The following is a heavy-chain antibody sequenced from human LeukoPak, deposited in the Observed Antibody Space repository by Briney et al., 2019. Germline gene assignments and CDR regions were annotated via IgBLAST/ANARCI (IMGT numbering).Heavy chain of an antibody. D-gene: IGHD2-2*01. CDR3: ARRYRSSTSCTLDY. Sequence: GGSLRLSCAASGFTFSTYEMNWVRQAPGRGLEWVSYISSGGSTTYYADSVKGRLTISRDNAKHSLYLQMNNLRGDDTAVYYCARRYRSSTSCTLDYWGQGTQVTVSS. CDR2: ISSGGSTT. J-gene: IGHJ4*02. CDR1: GFTFSTYE. V-gene: IGHV3-48*03.